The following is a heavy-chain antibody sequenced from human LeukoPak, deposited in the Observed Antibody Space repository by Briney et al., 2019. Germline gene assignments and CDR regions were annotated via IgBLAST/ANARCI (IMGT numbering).Heavy chain of an antibody. CDR2: INFNTGGT. V-gene: IGHV1-2*02. CDR1: GYTFIDYR. D-gene: IGHD3-3*01. Sequence: SVKVSCKASGYTFIDYRIHCVRQAPGQGVEWMGWINFNTGGTKYAGRFQGRVTMNKDTSISTDYMELSRLRSDDMAMYYCARDSISMSGLSFDYWGQGTLVTVSS. CDR3: ARDSISMSGLSFDY. J-gene: IGHJ4*02.